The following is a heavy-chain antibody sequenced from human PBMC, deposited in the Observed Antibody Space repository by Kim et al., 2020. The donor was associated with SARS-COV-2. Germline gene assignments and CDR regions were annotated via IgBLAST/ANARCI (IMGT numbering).Heavy chain of an antibody. V-gene: IGHV1-69*13. Sequence: SVKVSCKASGGTFSSYAISWVRQAPGQGLEWMGGIIPIFGTANYAQKFQGRVTITADESTSTAYMELSSLRSEDTAVYYCARDLKIVVVPAAPYNGMDVWGQGTTVTVSS. J-gene: IGHJ6*02. D-gene: IGHD2-2*01. CDR1: GGTFSSYA. CDR2: IIPIFGTA. CDR3: ARDLKIVVVPAAPYNGMDV.